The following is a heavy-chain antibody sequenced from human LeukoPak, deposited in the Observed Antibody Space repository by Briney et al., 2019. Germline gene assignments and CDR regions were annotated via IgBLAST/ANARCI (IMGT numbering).Heavy chain of an antibody. V-gene: IGHV1-24*01. Sequence: GASVKVSCKASGYTLTELSMHWVRQAPGKGLEWMGGFDPEDGETIYAQKFQGRVTMTEDTSTDTAYMELSSLRSEDTAVYYCARGALIARYCSGGSCHRRGFDYWGQGTLVTVSS. CDR2: FDPEDGET. CDR3: ARGALIARYCSGGSCHRRGFDY. CDR1: GYTLTELS. D-gene: IGHD2-15*01. J-gene: IGHJ4*02.